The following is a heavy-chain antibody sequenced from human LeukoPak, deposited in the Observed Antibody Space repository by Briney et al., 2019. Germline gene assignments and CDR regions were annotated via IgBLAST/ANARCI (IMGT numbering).Heavy chain of an antibody. V-gene: IGHV3-30*18. CDR1: GFTFSSYG. J-gene: IGHJ4*02. D-gene: IGHD3-10*01. Sequence: GRSLRLSCAASGFTFSSYGMHWVRQAPGKGLEWVAVISYDGSNKYYADSVKGRFTISRDNSKNTLYLQMNSLRDEDTAVYYCAKDPSAFGEFYFDYWGQGTLVTVSS. CDR3: AKDPSAFGEFYFDY. CDR2: ISYDGSNK.